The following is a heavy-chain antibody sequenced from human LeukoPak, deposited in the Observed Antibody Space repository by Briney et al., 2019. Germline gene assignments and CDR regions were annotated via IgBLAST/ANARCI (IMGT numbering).Heavy chain of an antibody. CDR3: VKDHVGIVSTFDY. V-gene: IGHV3-23*01. Sequence: PGGSLRLSCAASGFTFSSYAMSWVRQAPGKGLEWVSAITGSGGGTKSADSMKGRFTISRDNSKNTLYLQMNSLRAEDTAVYYCVKDHVGIVSTFDYWGQGTLVTVSS. J-gene: IGHJ4*02. D-gene: IGHD7-27*01. CDR1: GFTFSSYA. CDR2: ITGSGGGT.